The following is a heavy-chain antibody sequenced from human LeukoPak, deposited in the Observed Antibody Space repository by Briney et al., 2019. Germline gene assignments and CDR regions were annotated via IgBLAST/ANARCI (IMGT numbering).Heavy chain of an antibody. D-gene: IGHD1-7*01. CDR2: IIPIFGTA. CDR3: ASDITGTTMGYNWFDP. CDR1: GYTFTSYA. V-gene: IGHV1-69*05. Sequence: GASVKVSCKASGYTFTSYAISWVRQAPGQGLEWMGGIIPIFGTANYAQKFQGRVTITTDESTSTAYMELSSLRSEDTAVYYCASDITGTTMGYNWFDPWGQGTLVTVSS. J-gene: IGHJ5*02.